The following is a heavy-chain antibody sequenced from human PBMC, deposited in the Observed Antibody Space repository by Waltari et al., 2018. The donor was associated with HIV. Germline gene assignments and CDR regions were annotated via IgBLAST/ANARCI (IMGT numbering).Heavy chain of an antibody. CDR3: AGRNY. CDR1: GASISSYY. J-gene: IGHJ4*02. CDR2: VYTSGTT. V-gene: IGHV4-4*07. Sequence: QVQVQESGPGLMKPSETLSLTCTVSGASISSYYWSWIRQPAGRGLERIGRVYTSGTTNYNPSFASRVTMSVDTSKNQFSLKLSSVTAADTAIYYCAGRNYWGQGLLVTVSS.